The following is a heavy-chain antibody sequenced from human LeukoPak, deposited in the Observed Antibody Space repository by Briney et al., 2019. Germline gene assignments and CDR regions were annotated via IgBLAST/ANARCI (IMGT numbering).Heavy chain of an antibody. J-gene: IGHJ6*03. Sequence: SVKVSCKASGGTFISYAISWVRQAPGQGLEWMGGIIPIFGTANYAQKFQGRVTITTDESTSTAYMELSSLGSEDTAVYYCARGILTGYYSPTYYYYYYMDVWGKGTTVTVSS. CDR3: ARGILTGYYSPTYYYYYYMDV. D-gene: IGHD3-9*01. CDR1: GGTFISYA. V-gene: IGHV1-69*05. CDR2: IIPIFGTA.